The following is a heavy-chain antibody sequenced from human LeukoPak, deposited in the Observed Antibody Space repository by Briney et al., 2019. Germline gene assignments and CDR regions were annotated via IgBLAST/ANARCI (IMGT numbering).Heavy chain of an antibody. V-gene: IGHV3-74*01. CDR2: ISSDGTNT. D-gene: IGHD1-14*01. CDR1: GFFFSTSW. J-gene: IGHJ4*02. Sequence: GGSLRLSCVASGFFFSTSWMHWVRQTPGKELLWLSRISSDGTNTKYADSVKGRFTISRDNAKSTLYLQMNSLRAEDTAVYYCARDQTQAGPTTVDYWGQGTLVTVSS. CDR3: ARDQTQAGPTTVDY.